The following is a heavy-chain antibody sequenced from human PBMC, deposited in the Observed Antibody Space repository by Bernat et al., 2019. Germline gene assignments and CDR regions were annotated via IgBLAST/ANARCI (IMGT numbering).Heavy chain of an antibody. Sequence: EVQLVESGGGLVKPGGSLRLSCAASGFTFSNAWMNWVRQAPGKGLEWVGRIKSKTDGGTTDYAAPVKGRFTISRDDSKNTLYLQMNSLKTEDTAVYYCTVRFLTGYPIADYWGQGTLVTVSS. CDR2: IKSKTDGGTT. D-gene: IGHD3-9*01. V-gene: IGHV3-15*07. CDR1: GFTFSNAW. CDR3: TVRFLTGYPIADY. J-gene: IGHJ4*02.